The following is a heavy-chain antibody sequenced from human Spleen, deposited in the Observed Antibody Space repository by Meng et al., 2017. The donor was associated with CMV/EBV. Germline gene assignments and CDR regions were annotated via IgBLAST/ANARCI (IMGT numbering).Heavy chain of an antibody. V-gene: IGHV3-21*05. CDR3: ARDPRETYYEDYFDY. Sequence: GETLKISCAASGFTFSSYSMTWVRQAPGKGREWVSYITSSSSFISYADSVKGRFTISRDNARNSLYLQMNSLRAEDTAVYYCARDPRETYYEDYFDYWGQGTLVTVSS. J-gene: IGHJ4*02. CDR2: ITSSSSFI. D-gene: IGHD1-26*01. CDR1: GFTFSSYS.